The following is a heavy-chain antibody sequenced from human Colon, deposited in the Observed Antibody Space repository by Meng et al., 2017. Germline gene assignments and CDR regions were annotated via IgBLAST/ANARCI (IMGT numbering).Heavy chain of an antibody. D-gene: IGHD4-17*01. CDR1: GGSISSGGYY. Sequence: QVELQEWGPGLVKPSQTLSLTCTVSGGSISSGGYYWSWIRQHPGKGLEWIGYIYYSGSTYYNPSLKSRVTISVDTSKNQFSLKLSSVTAADTAVYYCAAEYGDSPVRGFDYWGQGTLVTVSS. CDR3: AAEYGDSPVRGFDY. V-gene: IGHV4-31*03. J-gene: IGHJ4*02. CDR2: IYYSGST.